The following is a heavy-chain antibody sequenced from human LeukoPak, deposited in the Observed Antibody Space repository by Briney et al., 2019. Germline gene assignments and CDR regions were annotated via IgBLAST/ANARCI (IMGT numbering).Heavy chain of an antibody. Sequence: GGSLRLSCAASGFTFSSYSMNWVRQAPGKGLEWVSSISSSSSYIYYADSVKGRFTISRDNAKNSLYLQMNSLRAEDTAVYYCARDYGSSPVPDYWGQGTLVTVPS. J-gene: IGHJ4*02. CDR3: ARDYGSSPVPDY. D-gene: IGHD6-6*01. CDR1: GFTFSSYS. V-gene: IGHV3-21*01. CDR2: ISSSSSYI.